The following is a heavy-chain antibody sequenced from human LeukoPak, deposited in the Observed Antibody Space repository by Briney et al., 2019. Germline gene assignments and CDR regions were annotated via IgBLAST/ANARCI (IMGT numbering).Heavy chain of an antibody. Sequence: PGGSLRLSCAASGFSFRSHGMNWIRQAPGKGLEWVSYITSSGSSIYYADSVKGRFTISRDNAKNSLYLQMNSLRAEDTAVYYCARKVPSAQSDFWGQGTLVTVSS. CDR1: GFSFRSHG. J-gene: IGHJ4*02. CDR2: ITSSGSSI. D-gene: IGHD2-2*01. CDR3: ARKVPSAQSDF. V-gene: IGHV3-48*01.